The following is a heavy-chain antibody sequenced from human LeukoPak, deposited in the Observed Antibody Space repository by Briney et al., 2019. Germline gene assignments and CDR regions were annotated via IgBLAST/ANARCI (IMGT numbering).Heavy chain of an antibody. V-gene: IGHV3-23*01. D-gene: IGHD1-26*01. CDR3: AKGRGWEASYYYYYMDV. CDR2: ISCSDGST. CDR1: GCIFSSYA. Sequence: GGSLRLSCVASGCIFSSYALSWVRPAAGQGEEWVLAISCSDGSTYYADSVKGRFTISRDNSKNTLYLQMNSLRAEDTAVYYCAKGRGWEASYYYYYMDVWGKGTTVTISS. J-gene: IGHJ6*03.